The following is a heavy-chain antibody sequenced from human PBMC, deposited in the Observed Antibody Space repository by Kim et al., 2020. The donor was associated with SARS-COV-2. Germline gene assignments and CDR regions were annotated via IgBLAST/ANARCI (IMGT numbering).Heavy chain of an antibody. Sequence: GGSLRLSCAASGFTFSSYEMNWVRQAPGKGLEWVSYISSSGSTIYYADSVKGRFTISRDNAKNSLYLQMNSLRAEDTAVYYCARVGALEWLHSYYFDYWGQGTLVTVSS. J-gene: IGHJ4*02. D-gene: IGHD3-3*01. CDR3: ARVGALEWLHSYYFDY. CDR1: GFTFSSYE. V-gene: IGHV3-48*03. CDR2: ISSSGSTI.